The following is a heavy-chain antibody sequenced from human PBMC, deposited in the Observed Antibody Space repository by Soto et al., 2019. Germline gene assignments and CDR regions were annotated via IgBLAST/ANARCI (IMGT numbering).Heavy chain of an antibody. D-gene: IGHD2-15*01. CDR3: ARVLGGSGSPVDY. J-gene: IGHJ4*02. CDR1: GFTFSSFA. V-gene: IGHV3-23*01. Sequence: GGSLRLSCAASGFTFSSFAMSWVRQAPGKGLEWVSAIRGGGGGTYYADSVKGRFTISRDNSKNTQYLQMNSLRAEDTAVYYCARVLGGSGSPVDYWGQGTLVTVSS. CDR2: IRGGGGGT.